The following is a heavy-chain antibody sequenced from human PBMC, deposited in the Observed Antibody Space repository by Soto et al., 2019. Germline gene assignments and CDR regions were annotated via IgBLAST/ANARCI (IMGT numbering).Heavy chain of an antibody. CDR1: GFTFSSYA. V-gene: IGHV3-23*01. CDR2: ISGSGGST. Sequence: RLSWAASGFTFSSYAMSWVRQAPGKGLEWVSAISGSGGSTYYADSVKGRFTISRDTSXXXXXXQXKXLRXXXTAVYYCAAGIIAARRGLRDFWAQRSLVIVSS. D-gene: IGHD5-12*01. CDR3: AAGIIAARRGLRDF. J-gene: IGHJ4*02.